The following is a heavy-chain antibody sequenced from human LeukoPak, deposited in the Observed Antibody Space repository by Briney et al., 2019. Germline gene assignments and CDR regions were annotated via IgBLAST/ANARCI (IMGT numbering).Heavy chain of an antibody. CDR3: ARDTLGEGEDANYAVYYFDY. Sequence: GGSLRLSCAASGFTFSRYRMSWVRQAPGKGLEWVANIKQDGSEKQYVDSVKGRFTISGDNAKNSLYLQMNSLRAEDTAVYYCARDTLGEGEDANYAVYYFDYGGQGTVVTVSS. CDR1: GFTFSRYR. V-gene: IGHV3-7*01. J-gene: IGHJ4*02. D-gene: IGHD4/OR15-4a*01. CDR2: IKQDGSEK.